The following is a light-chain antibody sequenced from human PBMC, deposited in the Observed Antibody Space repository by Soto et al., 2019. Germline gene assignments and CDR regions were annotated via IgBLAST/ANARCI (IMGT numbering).Light chain of an antibody. CDR1: QGISNY. CDR3: QQYHGFSRT. Sequence: IQLTQSPSSLSASVGDRVTITCRASQGISNYLAWYQQKPGKAPKLLIYAASTLQGGVPSRFSGSGSGTEFTLTISSMQPDDLATYYCQQYHGFSRTFGQGTKVDIK. CDR2: AAS. V-gene: IGKV1-9*01. J-gene: IGKJ1*01.